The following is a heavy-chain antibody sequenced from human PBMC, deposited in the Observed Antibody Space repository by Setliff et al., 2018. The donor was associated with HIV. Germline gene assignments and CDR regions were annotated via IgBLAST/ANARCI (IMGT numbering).Heavy chain of an antibody. CDR1: GGSISSSSYY. CDR3: ARPVSKNFYGMDV. J-gene: IGHJ6*02. CDR2: IYYSGNT. Sequence: PSETLSLTCTVSGGSISSSSYYWGWIRQPPGKGLEWIGSIYYSGNTYYNPSLKSRVTISVDTSKNQFSLKLSSVTAADTAVYYCARPVSKNFYGMDVWGLGATVTVSS. V-gene: IGHV4-39*07.